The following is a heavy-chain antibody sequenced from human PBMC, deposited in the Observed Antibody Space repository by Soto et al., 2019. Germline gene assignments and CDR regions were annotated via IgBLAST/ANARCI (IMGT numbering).Heavy chain of an antibody. CDR1: GYTFSYG. Sequence: ASVKVSCKASGYTFSYGISWVRQAPGQGLEWMGWISAYNGNTNYAQKLQGRVTMTTDTSTSTAYMEPRSLRSDDTAVYYCARDRGSSTSCHYYYYMDGRGKGTTDTVSS. CDR3: ARDRGSSTSCHYYYYMDG. J-gene: IGHJ6*03. CDR2: ISAYNGNT. D-gene: IGHD2-2*01. V-gene: IGHV1-18*01.